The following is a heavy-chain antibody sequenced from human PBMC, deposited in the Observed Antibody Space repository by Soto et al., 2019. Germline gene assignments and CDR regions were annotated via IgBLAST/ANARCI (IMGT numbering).Heavy chain of an antibody. Sequence: GGSLRLSCAASGFSFNNYAMNWVRQAPGKGLEWVSAISGSGGSTYYADSVKGRFTISRDNSKNTLFLQMNSLGAGDTAVYYCAKVAVQGVTLNWFDPWGQGTLVTVS. J-gene: IGHJ5*02. CDR1: GFSFNNYA. D-gene: IGHD3-10*01. CDR2: ISGSGGST. CDR3: AKVAVQGVTLNWFDP. V-gene: IGHV3-23*01.